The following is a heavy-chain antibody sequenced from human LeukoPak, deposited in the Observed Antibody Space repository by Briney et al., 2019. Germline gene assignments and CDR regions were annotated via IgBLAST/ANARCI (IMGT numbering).Heavy chain of an antibody. CDR2: ITSSGSYI. Sequence: GGSLRLSCAASGFTFSSYSMNWVRQAPGKGLEWVSSITSSGSYIYYADSLKGRFTISRDNAKNSLYLQMNSLRAEDTAVYYCARDYSSSSFDYWGQGTLDTVSS. CDR1: GFTFSSYS. D-gene: IGHD6-6*01. CDR3: ARDYSSSSFDY. J-gene: IGHJ4*02. V-gene: IGHV3-21*01.